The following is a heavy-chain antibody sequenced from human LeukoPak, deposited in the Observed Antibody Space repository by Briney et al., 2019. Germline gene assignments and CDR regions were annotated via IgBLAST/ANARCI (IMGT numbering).Heavy chain of an antibody. D-gene: IGHD6-13*01. CDR1: GYTFTSYD. J-gene: IGHJ6*03. CDR2: MNPNSGNT. Sequence: GASVKVSCKASGYTFTSYDINWVRQASGQGLEWMGWMNPNSGNTGYAQKFQGRVTITRNTSISTVYMELSSLRSEDTAVYYCAREVIAAAGDPLHYYYYYYMDVWGKGTTVTVSS. CDR3: AREVIAAAGDPLHYYYYYYMDV. V-gene: IGHV1-8*03.